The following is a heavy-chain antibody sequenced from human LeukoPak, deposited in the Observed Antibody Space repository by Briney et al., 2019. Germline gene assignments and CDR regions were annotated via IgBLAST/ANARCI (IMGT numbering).Heavy chain of an antibody. Sequence: PSGTLSLTCTVSGGSISSYYWSWIRQPPGKGLEWIGYIYYSGCTNYNPSLKSRVTISVDTSKNQFSLKLTSVTAADTAVYYCASLYYGSGSFDYWGQGTLVTVSS. CDR3: ASLYYGSGSFDY. CDR1: GGSISSYY. J-gene: IGHJ4*02. CDR2: IYYSGCT. V-gene: IGHV4-59*01. D-gene: IGHD3-10*01.